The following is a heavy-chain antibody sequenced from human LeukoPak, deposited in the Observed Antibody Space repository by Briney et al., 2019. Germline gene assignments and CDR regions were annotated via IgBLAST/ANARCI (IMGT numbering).Heavy chain of an antibody. CDR1: GYSFTSYW. CDR2: IFPGDSDT. CDR3: ARERPGSSGWYTH. V-gene: IGHV5-51*01. J-gene: IGHJ4*02. D-gene: IGHD6-19*01. Sequence: PGESLKISCKGSGYSFTSYWIGWVRQMPGKGLEWMGIIFPGDSDTRYSPSFLGEVTFSVDMSTATAYLEWSSLKASDSAMYFCARERPGSSGWYTHWGQGTLVTVSS.